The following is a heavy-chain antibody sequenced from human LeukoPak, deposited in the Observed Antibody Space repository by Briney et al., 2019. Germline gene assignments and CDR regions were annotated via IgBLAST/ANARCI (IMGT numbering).Heavy chain of an antibody. D-gene: IGHD4-23*01. CDR1: GGTFSSYA. V-gene: IGHV1-69*04. J-gene: IGHJ4*02. CDR3: ARAPRGYGGNSYDPLY. Sequence: SVKVSCKSSGGTFSSYAISWVRQAPGQGLEWMGRIIPILGIANYAQKFQGRVTITADKSTSTAYMELSSLRSEDTAVYYCARAPRGYGGNSYDPLYWGQGTLVTVSS. CDR2: IIPILGIA.